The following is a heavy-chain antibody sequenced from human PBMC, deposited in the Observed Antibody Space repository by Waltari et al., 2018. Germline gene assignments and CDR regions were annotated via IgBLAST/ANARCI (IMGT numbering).Heavy chain of an antibody. V-gene: IGHV4-39*01. CDR1: GGSISSSSYY. J-gene: IGHJ4*02. CDR3: ARRGTSGYSGSYLVDY. CDR2: IYYSGST. D-gene: IGHD1-26*01. Sequence: QLQLQESGPGLVKPSETLSLTCTVSGGSISSSSYYWGWIRQPPGKGLEWIGSIYYSGSTYYNPSLKSRVTISVDTSKNQFSLKLSSVTAADTAVYYCARRGTSGYSGSYLVDYWGQGTLVTVSS.